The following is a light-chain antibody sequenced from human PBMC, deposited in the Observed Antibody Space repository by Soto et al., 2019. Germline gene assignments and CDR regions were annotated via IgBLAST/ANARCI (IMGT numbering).Light chain of an antibody. V-gene: IGLV2-23*02. J-gene: IGLJ1*01. Sequence: QSALTQPASVSGSPGQSITLSCTGTSSDIGSYNLVSWYQQHPGKAPKLIIYEVSKRPSGVSDRFSGSKSGNTASLTISGLEADDEAEYYCCSSATRNTFYVFGSGTKLTVL. CDR2: EVS. CDR3: CSSATRNTFYV. CDR1: SSDIGSYNL.